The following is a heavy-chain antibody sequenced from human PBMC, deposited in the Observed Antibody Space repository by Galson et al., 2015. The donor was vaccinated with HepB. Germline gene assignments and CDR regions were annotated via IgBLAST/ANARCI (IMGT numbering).Heavy chain of an antibody. V-gene: IGHV1-18*01. J-gene: IGHJ3*02. D-gene: IGHD3-3*01. Sequence: SVKVSCKASGYTFTSYGISWVRQAPGQGLEWMGWISAYNGNTNYAQKLQGRVTMTTDTSTSTAYMELRSLRSDDTAVYYCARDDYDFWSGYPEPENAFDIWGQGTMVTVSS. CDR1: GYTFTSYG. CDR3: ARDDYDFWSGYPEPENAFDI. CDR2: ISAYNGNT.